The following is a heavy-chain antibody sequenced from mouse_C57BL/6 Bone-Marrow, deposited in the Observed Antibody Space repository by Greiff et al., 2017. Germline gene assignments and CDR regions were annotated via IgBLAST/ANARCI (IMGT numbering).Heavy chain of an antibody. Sequence: EVQGVESGGGLVQPGGSLKLSCAASGFTFSDYYMYWVRQTPEKRLEWVAYISNGGGSTYYPDTVKGRFTISRDNAKNTLYLQMSRLKSEDTAMYYCASLIYYYGSSYEAMDYWGQGTSVTVSS. V-gene: IGHV5-12*01. CDR1: GFTFSDYY. CDR2: ISNGGGST. D-gene: IGHD1-1*01. J-gene: IGHJ4*01. CDR3: ASLIYYYGSSYEAMDY.